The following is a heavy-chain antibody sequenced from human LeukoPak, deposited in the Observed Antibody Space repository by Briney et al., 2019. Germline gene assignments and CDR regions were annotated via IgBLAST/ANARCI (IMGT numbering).Heavy chain of an antibody. CDR3: ARDGLDSSDRGRDAFDI. V-gene: IGHV4-30-2*01. D-gene: IGHD3-22*01. J-gene: IGHJ3*02. CDR2: IYHSGST. CDR1: GGSISSGGYY. Sequence: SETLSLTCTVSGGSISSGGYYWSWIRQPPGKGLEWIGYIYHSGSTYYNPSLKSRVTISVDRPKNQFSLKLSSVTAADTAVYYCARDGLDSSDRGRDAFDIWGQGTMVTVSS.